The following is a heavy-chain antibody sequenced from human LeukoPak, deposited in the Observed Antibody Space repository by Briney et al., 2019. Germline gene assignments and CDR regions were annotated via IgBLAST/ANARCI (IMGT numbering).Heavy chain of an antibody. Sequence: GGSLRLSCAASGFTFSSYGMSWVRQAPGKGLEWVSFIYSGTTHYSDSVKGRFTISRDNSKNTLYLQMNSLRAEDTAVYYCARRAGAYSHPYDYWGQGTLVTVSS. CDR1: GFTFSSYG. CDR3: ARRAGAYSHPYDY. CDR2: IYSGTT. D-gene: IGHD4/OR15-4a*01. V-gene: IGHV3-53*01. J-gene: IGHJ4*02.